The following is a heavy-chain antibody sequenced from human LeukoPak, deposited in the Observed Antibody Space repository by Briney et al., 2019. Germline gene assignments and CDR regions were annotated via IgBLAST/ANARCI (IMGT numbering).Heavy chain of an antibody. CDR3: ARGVYCSPTICYGGRYYYYMDV. V-gene: IGHV3-7*01. J-gene: IGHJ6*03. CDR1: GFTFNNFW. D-gene: IGHD2-2*01. Sequence: GGSLRLSCAASGFTFNNFWMNWVRQAPGKGLEWVASINQDGSEKYFLDSVKGRFTISRDNAKTSLFLQMNSLRAEDTAVYYCARGVYCSPTICYGGRYYYYMDVWGKGTTVTVSS. CDR2: INQDGSEK.